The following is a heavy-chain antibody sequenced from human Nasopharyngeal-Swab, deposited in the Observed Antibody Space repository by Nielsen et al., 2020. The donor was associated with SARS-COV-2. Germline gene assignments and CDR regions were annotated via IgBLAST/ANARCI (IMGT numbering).Heavy chain of an antibody. D-gene: IGHD6-13*01. CDR1: GSTFSSYA. CDR3: ARDLFGGASSSSYGMDV. V-gene: IGHV3-23*01. Sequence: GESLKISCAASGSTFSSYAMSWVRQAPGKGLEWVSAISGSGGSTYYADSVKGRFTISRDNSKNTLYLQMNSLRAEDTAVYYCARDLFGGASSSSYGMDVWGQGTTVTVSS. CDR2: ISGSGGST. J-gene: IGHJ6*02.